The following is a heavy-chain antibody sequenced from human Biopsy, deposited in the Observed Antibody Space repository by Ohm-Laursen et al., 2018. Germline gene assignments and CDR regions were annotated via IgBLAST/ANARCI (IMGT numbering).Heavy chain of an antibody. V-gene: IGHV4-34*01. CDR2: INHRGST. J-gene: IGHJ6*02. D-gene: IGHD3-16*01. CDR1: GGSFSGYY. Sequence: GTLSLTWTVYGGSFSGYYWSWIRQPPGKGLEWIGEINHRGSTNYNPSLKSRVTISVDTSKNQFSLKLRSVTAADTAVYYCARAVDYYDPYYYYGLDVWGQGTTVTVSS. CDR3: ARAVDYYDPYYYYGLDV.